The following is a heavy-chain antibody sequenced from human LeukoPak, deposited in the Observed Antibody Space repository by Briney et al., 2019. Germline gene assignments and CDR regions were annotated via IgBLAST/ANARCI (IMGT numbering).Heavy chain of an antibody. CDR1: GCSISSSSYD. D-gene: IGHD6-19*01. Sequence: SETLSLTCTVSGCSISSSSYDWGWLRQAPGKGREGIGSIYYTGNTYYNPARKSRDSISVDTSKNQFSLKLSSVTAADTAVYYCARDPGSRGWYGYFDCWGQRTPATVSS. V-gene: IGHV4-39*07. CDR3: ARDPGSRGWYGYFDC. J-gene: IGHJ4*02. CDR2: IYYTGNT.